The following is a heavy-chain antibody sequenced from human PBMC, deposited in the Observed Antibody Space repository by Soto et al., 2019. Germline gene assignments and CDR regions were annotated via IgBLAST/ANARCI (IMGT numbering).Heavy chain of an antibody. Sequence: SETLSLTCTVSGTSISSYYWSWIRQPPGKGLEWIANIRYSGTANYNPSLASRVTLSVDTSKNQFSLKMTSVTAADRAMYFCARYNSYAIDYWGRGTLVTVSS. J-gene: IGHJ4*02. CDR1: GTSISSYY. CDR2: IRYSGTA. V-gene: IGHV4-59*01. D-gene: IGHD2-8*01. CDR3: ARYNSYAIDY.